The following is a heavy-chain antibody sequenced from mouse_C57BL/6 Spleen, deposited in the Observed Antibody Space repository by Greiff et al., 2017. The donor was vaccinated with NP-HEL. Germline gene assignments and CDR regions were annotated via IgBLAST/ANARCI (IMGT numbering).Heavy chain of an antibody. D-gene: IGHD2-1*01. CDR2: IWSDGST. Sequence: VKVVESGPGLVAPSQSLSITCTVSGFSLTSYGVHWVRQPPGKGLEWLVVIWSDGSTTYNSALKSRLSISKDNSKSQVFLKMNSLQTDDTAMYYCARHDYYGSYFDYWGQGTTLTVSS. CDR3: ARHDYYGSYFDY. V-gene: IGHV2-6-1*01. J-gene: IGHJ2*01. CDR1: GFSLTSYG.